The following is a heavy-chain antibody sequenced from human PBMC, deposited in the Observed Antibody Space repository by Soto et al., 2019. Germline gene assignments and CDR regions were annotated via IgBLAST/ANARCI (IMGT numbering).Heavy chain of an antibody. J-gene: IGHJ4*02. D-gene: IGHD3-22*01. CDR3: TFRPPYYYDSSGYSTHLDY. CDR2: IKSKTDGGTT. CDR1: GFTFSNAW. V-gene: IGHV3-15*01. Sequence: GGSLRLSCAASGFTFSNAWMSWVRQAPGKGLEWVGRIKSKTDGGTTDYAAPVKGRFTISRDDSKNTLCLQMNSLKTEDTAVYYCTFRPPYYYDSSGYSTHLDYWGQGTLVTVSS.